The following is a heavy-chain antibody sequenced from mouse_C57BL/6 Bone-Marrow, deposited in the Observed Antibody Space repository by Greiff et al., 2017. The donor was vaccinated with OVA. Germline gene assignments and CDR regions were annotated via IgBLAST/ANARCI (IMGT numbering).Heavy chain of an antibody. CDR2: IDPPDSYT. D-gene: IGHD1-1*01. Sequence: VQLQQPGAELVKPGASVKLSCKASGYTFTSYWMQWVKQRPGQGLEWIGEIDPPDSYTNYNQKFTGKATLTVDKSSSTAYMQLSSLTSDDSSVYYCAREALLRDWYFDVWGTGTTVTVSS. J-gene: IGHJ1*03. CDR1: GYTFTSYW. CDR3: AREALLRDWYFDV. V-gene: IGHV1-50*01.